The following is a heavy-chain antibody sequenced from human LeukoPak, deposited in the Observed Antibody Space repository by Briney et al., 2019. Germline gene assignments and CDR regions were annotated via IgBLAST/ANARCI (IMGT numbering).Heavy chain of an antibody. CDR1: GGTFSSYA. CDR2: IIPIFGTA. CDR3: AREAVTSSGWYGSEGAFDI. Sequence: PGASVKVSCKASGGTFSSYAISWVRQAPGQGLEWMGGIIPIFGTANYAQKFQGRVTITADKSTSTAYMELSSLRSEDTAVYYCAREAVTSSGWYGSEGAFDIWGQGTMVTVSS. J-gene: IGHJ3*02. V-gene: IGHV1-69*06. D-gene: IGHD6-19*01.